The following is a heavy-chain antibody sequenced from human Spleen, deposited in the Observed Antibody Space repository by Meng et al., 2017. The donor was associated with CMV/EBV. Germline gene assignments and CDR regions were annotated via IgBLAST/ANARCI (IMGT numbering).Heavy chain of an antibody. CDR1: GFTFSSYE. CDR2: ISSRGSTI. V-gene: IGHV3-48*03. D-gene: IGHD1-1*01. J-gene: IGHJ4*02. Sequence: GESLKISCAASGFTFSSYEMNWVRQAPGKGLEWVSYISSRGSTIYYADSVKGRFTISRDNAKNLLYLQMNSLRLEDTAVYYCSSKLETQDYWGQGAPVTVSS. CDR3: SSKLETQDY.